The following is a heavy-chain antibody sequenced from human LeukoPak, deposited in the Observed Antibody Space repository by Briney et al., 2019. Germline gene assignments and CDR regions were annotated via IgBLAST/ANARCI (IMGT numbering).Heavy chain of an antibody. Sequence: GGSLRLSCAASGFTFSSYAMHWVRQAPGKGLEWVAVISYDGSNKYYADSVKGRFTISRDNSKNTLYLQMDSLRAEDTAVYYCAKVPRGVWLPRRDYFDYWGQGTLVTVSS. CDR3: AKVPRGVWLPRRDYFDY. CDR2: ISYDGSNK. V-gene: IGHV3-30*04. D-gene: IGHD5-24*01. J-gene: IGHJ4*02. CDR1: GFTFSSYA.